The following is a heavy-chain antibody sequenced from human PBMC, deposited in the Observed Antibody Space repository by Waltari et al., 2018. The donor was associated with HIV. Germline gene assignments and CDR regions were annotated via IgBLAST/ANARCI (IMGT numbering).Heavy chain of an antibody. J-gene: IGHJ4*02. Sequence: QLQVQESGPGLVKPSETLSLTCTVSGGSISSRDYYWGWIRQPPGKGLEWIGIIFYSGNTYSNPSLKSRVTISVDTSKSQFSLNLSSVTAADTAMYYCARQWLALYFDYWGQGTLVTVSS. CDR2: IFYSGNT. CDR3: ARQWLALYFDY. V-gene: IGHV4-39*07. CDR1: GGSISSRDYY. D-gene: IGHD6-19*01.